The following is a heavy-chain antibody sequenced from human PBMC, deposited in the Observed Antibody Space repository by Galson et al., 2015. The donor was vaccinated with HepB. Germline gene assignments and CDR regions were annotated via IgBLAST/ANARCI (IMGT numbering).Heavy chain of an antibody. Sequence: SVKVSCKASGGTFSSYAISWVRQAPGQGLEWMGGIIHILGIANYAQKFQGRVTITADKSTSTAYMELSSLRSEDTAVYYCARADYDILTGYYYYFDYWGQGTLVTVSS. CDR1: GGTFSSYA. CDR2: IIHILGIA. V-gene: IGHV1-69*10. J-gene: IGHJ4*02. D-gene: IGHD3-9*01. CDR3: ARADYDILTGYYYYFDY.